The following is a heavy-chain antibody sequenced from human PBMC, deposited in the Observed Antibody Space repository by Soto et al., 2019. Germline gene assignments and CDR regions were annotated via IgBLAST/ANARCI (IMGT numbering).Heavy chain of an antibody. CDR3: VRDKSKWELLQAPGY. CDR1: GFAFSDYS. Sequence: PGGSLRLSCAASGFAFSDYSMNWVRQAPGKGLEWISHISSSTSTIYYADSVKGRFTISRDNAKNFLYLQMNSLTDEDTAVYHCVRDKSKWELLQAPGYWGQGTLVTVSS. D-gene: IGHD1-26*01. J-gene: IGHJ4*02. V-gene: IGHV3-48*02. CDR2: ISSSTSTI.